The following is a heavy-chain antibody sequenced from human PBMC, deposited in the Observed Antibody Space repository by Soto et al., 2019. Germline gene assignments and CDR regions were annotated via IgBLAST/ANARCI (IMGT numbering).Heavy chain of an antibody. D-gene: IGHD5-18*01. CDR2: INPSDAYT. J-gene: IGHJ4*02. V-gene: IGHV1-46*01. Sequence: QVQLVQSGAEVKKPGASVKVSCRASGYTFISYYIHWVRQAPGQGLEWMGLINPSDAYTDYARKFQGRVTLTRDTSTSIVYMELSSLRSEDTAIYYCARDHVDTPMTNFDYWGQGTLVTVSS. CDR3: ARDHVDTPMTNFDY. CDR1: GYTFISYY.